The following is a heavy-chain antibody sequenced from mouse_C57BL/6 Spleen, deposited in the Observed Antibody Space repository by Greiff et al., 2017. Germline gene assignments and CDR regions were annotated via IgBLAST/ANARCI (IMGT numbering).Heavy chain of an antibody. D-gene: IGHD4-1*01. CDR3: TRENWDGYFDV. V-gene: IGHV5-9-1*02. Sequence: EVKLMESGEGLVKPGGSLKLSCAASGFTFSSYAMSWVRQTPEKRLEWVAYISSGGDYIYYADTVKGRFTISRDNARNTLYLQMSSLKSEDTAMXYCTRENWDGYFDVWGTGTTVTVSS. J-gene: IGHJ1*03. CDR2: ISSGGDYI. CDR1: GFTFSSYA.